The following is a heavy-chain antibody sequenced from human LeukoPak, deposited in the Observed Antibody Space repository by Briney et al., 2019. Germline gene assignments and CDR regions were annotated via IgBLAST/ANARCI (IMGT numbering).Heavy chain of an antibody. CDR1: GFTFSSYS. D-gene: IGHD6-6*01. J-gene: IGHJ4*02. Sequence: PGGSLRLSCAASGFTFSSYSMNRVRQAPGKGLEWVSSISSSSSYIYYADSVKGRFTISRDNAKNSLYLQMNSLRAEDTAVYYCARLQQYSSSSTYWGQGTLVTVSS. CDR3: ARLQQYSSSSTY. CDR2: ISSSSSYI. V-gene: IGHV3-21*01.